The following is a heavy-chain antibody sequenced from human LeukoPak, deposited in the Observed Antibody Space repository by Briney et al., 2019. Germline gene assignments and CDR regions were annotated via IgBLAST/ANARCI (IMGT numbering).Heavy chain of an antibody. Sequence: SETLSLTCAVYGGSFSGYYWSWIRQPPGKGLEWIGEINHSGSTNYNPSLKSRVTISVDTSKNQFSLKLSSVTAADTAVYYCARARGYCSGGSRPSYWLYYYYGMDVWGKGTTVTVSS. J-gene: IGHJ6*04. CDR2: INHSGST. CDR1: GGSFSGYY. CDR3: ARARGYCSGGSRPSYWLYYYYGMDV. D-gene: IGHD2-15*01. V-gene: IGHV4-34*01.